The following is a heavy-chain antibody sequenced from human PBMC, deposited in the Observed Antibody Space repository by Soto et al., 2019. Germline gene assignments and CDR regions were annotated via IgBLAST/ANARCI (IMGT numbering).Heavy chain of an antibody. CDR1: GYSFTSYW. D-gene: IGHD6-19*01. CDR3: ARQGFSSGWMSGAFDI. V-gene: IGHV5-51*01. Sequence: PGESLKISCKGSGYSFTSYWIGWVRQVPGKGLEWMGIIYPGDSDTRYSPSFQGQVTISADKSISTAYLQWSSLKASDTAMYYCARQGFSSGWMSGAFDIWGQATMVTVSS. CDR2: IYPGDSDT. J-gene: IGHJ3*02.